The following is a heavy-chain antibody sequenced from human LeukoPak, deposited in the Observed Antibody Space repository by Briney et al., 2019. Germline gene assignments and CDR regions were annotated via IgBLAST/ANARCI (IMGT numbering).Heavy chain of an antibody. Sequence: PSETLSLTCTVSGGSISSYYWNWIRQPPGKGLEWIGYIYYSGSTNYNPFLKSRVTISIDTSKNEFSLKLSSVTAADTAVYYCASRRVGAFDYWGQGTLVTVSS. CDR2: IYYSGST. D-gene: IGHD1-26*01. V-gene: IGHV4-59*08. CDR3: ASRRVGAFDY. CDR1: GGSISSYY. J-gene: IGHJ4*02.